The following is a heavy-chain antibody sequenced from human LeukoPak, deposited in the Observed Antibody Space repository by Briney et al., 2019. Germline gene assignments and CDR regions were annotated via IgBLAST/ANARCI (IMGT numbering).Heavy chain of an antibody. CDR3: ARLYDSGSYYSRPFDY. D-gene: IGHD3-10*01. CDR2: IYPSDSDT. V-gene: IGHV5-51*01. Sequence: GESLKISCKGSGYSFTSYWIGWVRQMPGKGLEWMGIIYPSDSDTTYSPSFQGQVTISADRSINTAYVQWSSLKASDTAMYYCARLYDSGSYYSRPFDYWGQGTLVTVSS. J-gene: IGHJ4*02. CDR1: GYSFTSYW.